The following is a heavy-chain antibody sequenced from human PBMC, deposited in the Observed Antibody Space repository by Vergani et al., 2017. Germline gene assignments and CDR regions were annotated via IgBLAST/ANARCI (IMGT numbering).Heavy chain of an antibody. CDR2: IKSKTDGGTT. Sequence: EVQLVESGGGLVKPGGSLRLSCAASGFTFSNAWMSWVRQAPGKGLEWVGRIKSKTDGGTTDYAAPVKGRFTISRDDSKNTLYLQMNSLKTEDTAVYYCTTDHLRIVGAWDSYFDYWGQGTLVTVST. CDR3: TTDHLRIVGAWDSYFDY. V-gene: IGHV3-15*01. CDR1: GFTFSNAW. J-gene: IGHJ4*02. D-gene: IGHD1-26*01.